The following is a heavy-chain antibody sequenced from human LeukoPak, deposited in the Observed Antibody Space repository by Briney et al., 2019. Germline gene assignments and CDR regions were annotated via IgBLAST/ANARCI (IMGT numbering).Heavy chain of an antibody. CDR3: I. V-gene: IGHV4-61*02. Sequence: SQTLSLTCTVSGGSINSGSYYWSWIRQPAGKGLEWIGRIYTSGSIHYNPSLKSRVTISLDTSKNQFSLYCGGGGGGVGVTTVDIWGQGTMVTVSS. CDR2: IYTSGSI. CDR1: GGSINSGSYY. D-gene: IGHD1-26*01. J-gene: IGHJ3*02.